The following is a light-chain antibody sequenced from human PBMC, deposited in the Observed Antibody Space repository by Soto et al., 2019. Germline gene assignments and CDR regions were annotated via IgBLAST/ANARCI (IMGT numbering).Light chain of an antibody. J-gene: IGKJ4*01. CDR3: QHDNSWTLP. Sequence: TQSPATLSSSPGQRATLSCRASQSVSSNLAWYQQKPGQPPRLLIYDISTRATGIPTRFSGSGSGTEFTLTISSLQSEDFAVYYCQHDNSWTLPFRGGTKVDIK. CDR1: QSVSSN. CDR2: DIS. V-gene: IGKV3D-15*01.